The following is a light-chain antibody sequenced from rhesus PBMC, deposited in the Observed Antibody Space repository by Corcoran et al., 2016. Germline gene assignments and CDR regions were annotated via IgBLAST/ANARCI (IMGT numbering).Light chain of an antibody. V-gene: IGKV1S16*01. CDR2: SVS. J-gene: IGKJ1*01. CDR3: QQHNSYPGP. CDR1: QGISNY. Sequence: DIQMTQSPSSLSASVGDTVTITCRASQGISNYLAWYQQRLGKAPKPLNYSVSSLESGVQARFSGNRTGTGYTLTVSDLQPEDFATYFCQQHNSYPGPFGRGTKVEI.